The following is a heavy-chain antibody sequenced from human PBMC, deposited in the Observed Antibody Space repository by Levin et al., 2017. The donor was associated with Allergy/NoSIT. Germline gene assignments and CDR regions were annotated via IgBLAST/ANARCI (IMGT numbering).Heavy chain of an antibody. V-gene: IGHV4-34*01. J-gene: IGHJ6*02. CDR3: ARERGGRGITMVRGVIARFYGMDV. CDR2: INHSGST. Sequence: SQTLSLTCAVYGGSFSGYYWSWIRQPPGKGLEWIGEINHSGSTNYNPSLKSRVTISVDTSKNQFSLKLSSVTAADTAVYYCARERGGRGITMVRGVIARFYGMDVWGQGTTVTVSS. CDR1: GGSFSGYY. D-gene: IGHD3-10*01.